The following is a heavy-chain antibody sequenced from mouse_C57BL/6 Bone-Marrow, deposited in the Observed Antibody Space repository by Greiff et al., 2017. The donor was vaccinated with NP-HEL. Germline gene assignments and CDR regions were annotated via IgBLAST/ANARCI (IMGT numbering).Heavy chain of an antibody. V-gene: IGHV1-59*01. CDR2: IDPSDSYT. CDR1: GYTFTSYW. CDR3: AREDTTVVASYYFDY. J-gene: IGHJ2*01. D-gene: IGHD1-1*01. Sequence: QVQLQQPGAELVRPGPSVKLSCKASGYTFTSYWMHWVKQRPGQGLEWIGVIDPSDSYTNYNQKFKGKATLTVDTSSSTAYMQLSSLTSEDSAVYYCAREDTTVVASYYFDYWGQGTTLTVSS.